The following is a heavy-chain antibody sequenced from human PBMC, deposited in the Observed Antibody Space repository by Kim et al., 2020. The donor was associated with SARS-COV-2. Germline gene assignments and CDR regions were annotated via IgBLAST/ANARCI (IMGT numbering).Heavy chain of an antibody. CDR3: AKDCTNGVWTYYGMDV. Sequence: VKGRFTISRDNSKNTLYLQMNSLRAEDTAVYYCAKDCTNGVWTYYGMDVWGQGTTVTVSS. J-gene: IGHJ6*02. V-gene: IGHV3-30*02. D-gene: IGHD2-8*01.